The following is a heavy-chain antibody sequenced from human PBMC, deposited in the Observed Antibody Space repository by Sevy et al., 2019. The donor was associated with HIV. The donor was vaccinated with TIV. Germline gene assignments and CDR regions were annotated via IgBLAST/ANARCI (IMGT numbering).Heavy chain of an antibody. V-gene: IGHV3-23*01. CDR3: AGRRYDSSGSFDALDI. J-gene: IGHJ3*02. CDR2: IYGSGGGT. D-gene: IGHD3-22*01. CDR1: GFTFTSYA. Sequence: GESLKISCKPSGFTFTSYAMNWVRQAPGKGLEWISTIYGSGGGTYYADSVKGRFTISRDKSKNTLYLQMNSLRNEETALYYCAGRRYDSSGSFDALDIWGQWTMVTVSS.